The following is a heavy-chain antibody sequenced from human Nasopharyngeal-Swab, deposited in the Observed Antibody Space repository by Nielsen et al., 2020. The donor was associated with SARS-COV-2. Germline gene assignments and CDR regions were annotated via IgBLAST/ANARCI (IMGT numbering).Heavy chain of an antibody. CDR3: ARVEGIVATIFYYYYGMDV. Sequence: ASVKVSCKASGYTFTSYAMNWVRQAPGQGLEWMGWTNTNTGNPTYAQGFTGRFVFSLDTSVSTAYLQISSLKAEDTAVYYCARVEGIVATIFYYYYGMDVWGQGTTVTVSS. J-gene: IGHJ6*02. D-gene: IGHD5-12*01. V-gene: IGHV7-4-1*02. CDR2: TNTNTGNP. CDR1: GYTFTSYA.